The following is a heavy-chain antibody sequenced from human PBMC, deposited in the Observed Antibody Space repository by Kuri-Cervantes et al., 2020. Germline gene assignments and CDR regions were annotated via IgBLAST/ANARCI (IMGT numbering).Heavy chain of an antibody. CDR2: ISSSSSTK. D-gene: IGHD2-15*01. V-gene: IGHV3-48*02. CDR1: GFTFSSYI. CDR3: ARGRVVVVAKRWYFDL. J-gene: IGHJ2*01. Sequence: GGSLRLSCAASGFTFSSYIMNWVRQAPGKGPEWVSYISSSSSTKYYVDSVKGRITISRDNAKNSLSLQMNGLRDEDTAVYYCARGRVVVVAKRWYFDLWGRGTLVTVSS.